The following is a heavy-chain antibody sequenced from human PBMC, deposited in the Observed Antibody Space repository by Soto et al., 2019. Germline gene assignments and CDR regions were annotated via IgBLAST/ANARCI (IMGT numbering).Heavy chain of an antibody. CDR2: IIPILGTA. V-gene: IGHV1-69*12. CDR3: ARDKDDSTGYFSG. CDR1: GGTFSTYG. Sequence: QVQLEQSGAEVKKPGSSVKVSCRASGGTFSTYGFSWVRQAPGQVLEWMGGIIPILGTADYAQKFQGRVTITADESTSTVYMQLSSLTSEDTAIYFCARDKDDSTGYFSGWGQGTLVTVSS. D-gene: IGHD3-22*01. J-gene: IGHJ4*02.